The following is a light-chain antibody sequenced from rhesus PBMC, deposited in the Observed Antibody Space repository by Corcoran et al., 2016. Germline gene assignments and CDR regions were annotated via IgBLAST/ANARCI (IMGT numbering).Light chain of an antibody. CDR1: ENVNRF. CDR3: LQYNSDPWT. CDR2: ETS. Sequence: DIRVTQSPSSLSASVGDRVTITCRASENVNRFLHWYQQKPGKAPKLLIYETSILRNGVPSRFSGSGSGTDFTLTINSLQPEDFATYYCLQYNSDPWTFGQGTKVEIK. V-gene: IGKV1-22*01. J-gene: IGKJ1*01.